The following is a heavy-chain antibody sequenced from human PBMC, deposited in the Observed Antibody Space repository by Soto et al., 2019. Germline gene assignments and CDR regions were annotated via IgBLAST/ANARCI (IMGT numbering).Heavy chain of an antibody. Sequence: HPGGSLRLSCAASGFTFSSYAMSWVRQAPGKGLEWVSAISGSGGSTYYADSVKGRFTISRDNSKNTLYLQMNSLRAEDTAVYYCAKDWGSNWVFDYRGQGTLVTVSS. V-gene: IGHV3-23*01. CDR1: GFTFSSYA. J-gene: IGHJ4*02. CDR3: AKDWGSNWVFDY. CDR2: ISGSGGST. D-gene: IGHD7-27*01.